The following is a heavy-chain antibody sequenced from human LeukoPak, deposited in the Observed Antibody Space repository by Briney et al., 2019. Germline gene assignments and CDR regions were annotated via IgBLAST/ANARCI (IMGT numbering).Heavy chain of an antibody. CDR3: ARDRLPSYHNL. CDR2: ISSSSSYI. J-gene: IGHJ5*02. D-gene: IGHD2-2*01. V-gene: IGHV3-21*01. CDR1: GFTFSSYS. Sequence: GGSLRLSCAASGFTFSSYSMNWVRQAPGKGLEWVSSISSSSSYIYYADSVKGRFTISRDNAKSSLYLQMNSLRAEDTAVYYCARDRLPSYHNLWGQGTLVTVSS.